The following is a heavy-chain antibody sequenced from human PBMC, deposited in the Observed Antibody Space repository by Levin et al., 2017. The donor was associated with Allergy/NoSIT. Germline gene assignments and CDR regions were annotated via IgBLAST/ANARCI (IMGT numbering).Heavy chain of an antibody. CDR2: VYYSGST. Sequence: TSSETLSLTCNVSGGSISASRYYWGWIRQPPGKGLEWIANVYYSGSTYYNPSLKSRVTISVDTSKNQFSLKLRSVTAADTAVYYCARHYGSGSYYNAPTGWFDPWGQGTLVTVFS. CDR1: GGSISASRYY. J-gene: IGHJ5*02. D-gene: IGHD3-10*01. V-gene: IGHV4-39*07. CDR3: ARHYGSGSYYNAPTGWFDP.